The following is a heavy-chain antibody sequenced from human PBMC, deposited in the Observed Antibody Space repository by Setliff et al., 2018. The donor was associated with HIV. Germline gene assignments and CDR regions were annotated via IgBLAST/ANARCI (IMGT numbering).Heavy chain of an antibody. CDR2: IYYSGSS. CDR3: ARRGYSSGYFDY. CDR1: GGSISSGSYY. V-gene: IGHV4-39*01. D-gene: IGHD6-19*01. J-gene: IGHJ4*02. Sequence: SETLSLTCTVSGGSISSGSYYWGWIRQPPGKGLGWIGNIYYSGSSYYNPSLKSRVTISVDTSKNQFSLKLSSVTAADTAVYYCARRGYSSGYFDYWGQEMLVTVSS.